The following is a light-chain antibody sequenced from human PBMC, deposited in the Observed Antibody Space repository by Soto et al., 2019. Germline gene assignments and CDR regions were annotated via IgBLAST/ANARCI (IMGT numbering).Light chain of an antibody. V-gene: IGKV3-20*01. CDR3: QQYGRSPTT. CDR2: SAS. J-gene: IGKJ1*01. Sequence: VFKQSPGTVSLYQRERATLSCRVSSSYLAWYQQKPGQAPRFLIYSASSRATGIPDRFSGSGSGTDFTLTISRLEPEDFAVYYCQQYGRSPTTFCQGTKVDI. CDR1: SSSY.